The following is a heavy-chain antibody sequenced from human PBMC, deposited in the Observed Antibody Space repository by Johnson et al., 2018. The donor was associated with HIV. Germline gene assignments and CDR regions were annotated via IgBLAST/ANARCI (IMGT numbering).Heavy chain of an antibody. CDR3: AKDLRTVKAFDI. CDR1: GFIFSSYW. Sequence: MLLVESGGGLVQPGGSLRLSCAASGFIFSSYWMSWVRQAPGRGLEWVANIKQDGSEKYYADSVKGRFTISRDNSKNTLYLQMNSLRAEDTAVYYCAKDLRTVKAFDIWGQGTMVTVSS. V-gene: IGHV3-7*01. D-gene: IGHD4-17*01. CDR2: IKQDGSEK. J-gene: IGHJ3*02.